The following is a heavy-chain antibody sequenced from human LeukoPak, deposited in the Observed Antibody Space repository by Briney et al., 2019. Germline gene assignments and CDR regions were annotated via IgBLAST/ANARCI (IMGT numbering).Heavy chain of an antibody. D-gene: IGHD5-12*01. Sequence: GGSLRLSCAASGFIVSSNYMSWVRQAPGRGLEWVSVIYSGDSTYYADSVKGRFTISRHNSKNTLYLQMKSVRAEDTAVYYLARDWGTKSDYDLGGDAFDIWGQGTMVTVSS. CDR2: IYSGDST. CDR3: ARDWGTKSDYDLGGDAFDI. J-gene: IGHJ3*02. CDR1: GFIVSSNY. V-gene: IGHV3-53*04.